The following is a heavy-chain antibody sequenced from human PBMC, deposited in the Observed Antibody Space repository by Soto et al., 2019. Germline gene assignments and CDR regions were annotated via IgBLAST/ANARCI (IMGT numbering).Heavy chain of an antibody. CDR1: GFTFSSYA. J-gene: IGHJ5*02. D-gene: IGHD3-3*01. CDR2: ISGSGGST. CDR3: AKDIWSGYYILVDNQFDP. Sequence: EVQPLESGGGLVQPGGSLRLSCAASGFTFSSYAMSWVRQAPGKGLEWVSAISGSGGSTYYADSVKGRFTISRDNSKNTLYLQMNSLRAEDTAVYYCAKDIWSGYYILVDNQFDPWGQGTLVTVSS. V-gene: IGHV3-23*01.